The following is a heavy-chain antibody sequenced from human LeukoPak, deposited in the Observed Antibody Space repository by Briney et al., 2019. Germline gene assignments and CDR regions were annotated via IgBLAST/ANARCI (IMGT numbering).Heavy chain of an antibody. J-gene: IGHJ3*02. CDR3: ARADYHDAFDI. CDR1: GFTFSSYW. V-gene: IGHV3-7*03. Sequence: GGSLRLSCAASGFTFSSYWMSWVRQAPGKGLEWVANIKQDGSEKYYVDSVKGRFTISRDNSKNTLYLQMNSLRAEDTAVYYCARADYHDAFDIWGQGTMVTVSS. D-gene: IGHD4/OR15-4a*01. CDR2: IKQDGSEK.